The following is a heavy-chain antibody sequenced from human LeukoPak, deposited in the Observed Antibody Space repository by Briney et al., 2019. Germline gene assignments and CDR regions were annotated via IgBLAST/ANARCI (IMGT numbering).Heavy chain of an antibody. CDR2: IYYSGST. V-gene: IGHV4-59*12. Sequence: SETLSLTCTVSGGSISSYYWSWIRQPPGKGLEWIGYIYYSGSTNYNPSLKSRVTISVDTSKNQFSLKLSSVTAADTAVYYCAREVVALPTLNDAFDIWGQGTMVTVSS. CDR1: GGSISSYY. CDR3: AREVVALPTLNDAFDI. J-gene: IGHJ3*02.